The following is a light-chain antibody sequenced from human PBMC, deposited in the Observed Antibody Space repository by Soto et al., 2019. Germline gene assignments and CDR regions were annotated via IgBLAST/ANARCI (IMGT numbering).Light chain of an antibody. CDR2: WAS. CDR1: QSVLHTSYNKNY. V-gene: IGKV4-1*01. J-gene: IGKJ4*01. Sequence: DIVMTQSPDSLAVSVSERATINCKSSQSVLHTSYNKNYLAWYQQKPGHPPKVLIYWASTRESGVPDRFSGSGSGTDFTLTISDLQAEDVAVDYCQQSYSSPLTFGGGTKVEIK. CDR3: QQSYSSPLT.